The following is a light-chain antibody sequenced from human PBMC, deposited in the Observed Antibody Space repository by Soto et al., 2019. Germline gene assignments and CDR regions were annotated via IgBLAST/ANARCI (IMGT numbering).Light chain of an antibody. V-gene: IGKV1-27*01. CDR2: EAS. Sequence: DIQVTQSPSSLSASVGDRVTITCRASQDISGHLAWYQQKPGKVPILLIYEASTLQSRVPSRFSASGSGTDFTLTISSLQPEDVATYYCQKYNGTPRTFGQGTKVELK. J-gene: IGKJ1*01. CDR3: QKYNGTPRT. CDR1: QDISGH.